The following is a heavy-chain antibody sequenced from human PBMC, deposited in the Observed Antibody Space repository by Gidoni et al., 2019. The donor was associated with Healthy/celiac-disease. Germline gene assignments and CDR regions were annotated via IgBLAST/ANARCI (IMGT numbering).Heavy chain of an antibody. CDR3: ARAQIAVAGDWYFDL. D-gene: IGHD6-19*01. Sequence: QVTLKESGPVLVKPTETLTLTCTVTGFSISNARLGGIWILQLPGKALEWLAHIFSNDQKSYRPSLKSRLTISKDTSKSQVVLTMTNMDPVDTATYYCARAQIAVAGDWYFDLWGRGTLVTVSS. CDR1: GFSISNARLG. V-gene: IGHV2-26*01. CDR2: IFSNDQK. J-gene: IGHJ2*01.